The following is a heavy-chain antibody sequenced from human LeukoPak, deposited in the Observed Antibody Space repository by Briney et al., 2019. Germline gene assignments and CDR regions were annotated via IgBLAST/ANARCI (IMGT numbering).Heavy chain of an antibody. CDR1: GGSISSSSYY. V-gene: IGHV4-39*07. D-gene: IGHD2-15*01. Sequence: SETLSLTCTVSGGSISSSSYYWGWIRQPPGKGLEWIGSIYYSGSTYYNPSLKSRVTISVDTSKNQFSLKLSSVTAADTAVYYCARRGPGYWGQGTLVTVSS. CDR3: ARRGPGY. CDR2: IYYSGST. J-gene: IGHJ4*02.